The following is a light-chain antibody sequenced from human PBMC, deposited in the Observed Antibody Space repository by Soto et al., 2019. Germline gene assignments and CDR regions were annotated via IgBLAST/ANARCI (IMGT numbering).Light chain of an antibody. CDR2: GAN. J-gene: IGKJ2*01. CDR1: QTITFY. CDR3: QQTYNPPFT. Sequence: DIQMTQSPSSLSASVGDRVAITCRASQTITFYLNWYQQEPGKPPKLLIYGANTLQSGVPSRFSAGGSGTYFTLTINSLQPEDFATYYCQQTYNPPFTFGQGTKLQIK. V-gene: IGKV1-39*01.